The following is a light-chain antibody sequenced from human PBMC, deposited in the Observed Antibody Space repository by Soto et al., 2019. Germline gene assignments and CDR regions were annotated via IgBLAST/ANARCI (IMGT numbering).Light chain of an antibody. CDR1: SSDIGGYNY. V-gene: IGLV2-23*01. CDR3: CSFAGSSTVV. Sequence: QSALTQPASVSGSPGQSITISCTGTSSDIGGYNYVSWYQQHPTKAPKLLIFEGSKRPSGVSNRFSGSKSGNTASLTISGLQAVDEADYYCCSFAGSSTVVFGGGTKLTVL. CDR2: EGS. J-gene: IGLJ2*01.